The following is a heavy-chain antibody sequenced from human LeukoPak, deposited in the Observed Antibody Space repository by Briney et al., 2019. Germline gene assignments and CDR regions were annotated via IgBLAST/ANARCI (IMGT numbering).Heavy chain of an antibody. D-gene: IGHD2-21*02. Sequence: SETLSLTCTVSGGSISSSSYYWGWIRQPPGKGLEWIGSIYYSGSTYYNPSLKSRVTVSLDTSKNQFSLKVSSVTAADTAVYYCARDPGAYCGGDCVGHDAFDIWGQGTMVTVSS. CDR3: ARDPGAYCGGDCVGHDAFDI. V-gene: IGHV4-39*07. CDR2: IYYSGST. CDR1: GGSISSSSYY. J-gene: IGHJ3*02.